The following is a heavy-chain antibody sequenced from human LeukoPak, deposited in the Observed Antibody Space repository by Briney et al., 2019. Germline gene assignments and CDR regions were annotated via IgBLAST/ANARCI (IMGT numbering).Heavy chain of an antibody. D-gene: IGHD3-10*01. CDR2: ISYDGSNK. Sequence: GGSLRLSCAASGFTFSSYGMHWVRQTPGKGLEWVAVISYDGSNKYYADSVKGRFTISRDNSKNTLYLQMNSLRAEDTAVYYCAKDLRVYYYGSGSYLWGQGTLVTVS. CDR1: GFTFSSYG. V-gene: IGHV3-30*18. CDR3: AKDLRVYYYGSGSYL. J-gene: IGHJ5*02.